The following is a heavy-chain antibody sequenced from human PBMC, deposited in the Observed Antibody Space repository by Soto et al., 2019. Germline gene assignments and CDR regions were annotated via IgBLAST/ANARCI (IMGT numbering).Heavy chain of an antibody. J-gene: IGHJ4*02. CDR1: GFTFNNYA. D-gene: IGHD3-10*01. Sequence: EVQLLESGGGLVQPGGSLRLSCAASGFTFNNYAMSWVRQAPGKGLEWVSAISGGGDTPSYADSVKGRFTVSRDGSKNTLYLQMNSLRAEDTAVYYCAKGRGGSGSLTPRVDFWGQGTLVTVSS. CDR3: AKGRGGSGSLTPRVDF. CDR2: ISGGGDTP. V-gene: IGHV3-23*01.